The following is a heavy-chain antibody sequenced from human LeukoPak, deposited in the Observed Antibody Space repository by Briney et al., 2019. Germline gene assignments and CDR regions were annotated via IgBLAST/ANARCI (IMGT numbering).Heavy chain of an antibody. CDR2: INTNTGNP. D-gene: IGHD1-26*01. J-gene: IGHJ5*02. Sequence: ASVKVSCKASGYTFTSYAMNWVRQAPGQGLEWMGWINTNTGNPTYAQGFTGRFVFSLDTSVSTAYLQWSSLKASDTAMYYCARPRVGATWWFDPWGQGTLVTVSS. CDR3: ARPRVGATWWFDP. V-gene: IGHV7-4-1*02. CDR1: GYTFTSYA.